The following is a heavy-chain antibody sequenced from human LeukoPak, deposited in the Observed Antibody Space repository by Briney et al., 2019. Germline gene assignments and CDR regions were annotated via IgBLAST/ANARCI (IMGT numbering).Heavy chain of an antibody. D-gene: IGHD3-10*01. CDR1: GYTFTNFY. CDR2: INPRGGSA. Sequence: ASVTVSCKASGYTFTNFYMHWVRQAPGQGLEWMGIINPRGGSASSAQKFQGRVTMTRDTSTSTVYMELSSLRSEDTAVYYCARDYHGSGSLTTFDYWGQGTLVTVSS. CDR3: ARDYHGSGSLTTFDY. V-gene: IGHV1-46*01. J-gene: IGHJ4*02.